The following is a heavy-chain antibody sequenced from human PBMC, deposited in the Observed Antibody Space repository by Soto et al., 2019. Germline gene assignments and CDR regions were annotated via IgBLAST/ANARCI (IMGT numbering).Heavy chain of an antibody. Sequence: CTVAGGSMGSGGYHWIVIRQRPGTAVEWIGYIYYSGSTYYNPSLKSRVTISVDTSKNQFSLKLSSVTAADTAVYYCARDTRYCSSTSCYIYGIDVWGQETTVRVSS. D-gene: IGHD2-2*02. CDR1: GGSMGSGGYH. V-gene: IGHV4-31*03. CDR2: IYYSGST. J-gene: IGHJ6*02. CDR3: ARDTRYCSSTSCYIYGIDV.